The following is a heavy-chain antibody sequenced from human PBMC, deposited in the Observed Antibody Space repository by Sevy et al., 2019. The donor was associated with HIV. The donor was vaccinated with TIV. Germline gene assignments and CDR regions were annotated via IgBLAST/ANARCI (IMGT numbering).Heavy chain of an antibody. CDR3: VRAIAAAGSF. J-gene: IGHJ4*01. V-gene: IGHV3-7*01. Sequence: GGSLRLSCAASGFTLNSYWMSWVRQAPGKGMEWVANINQDGSVKYYVDSVKGRFTISRDNARNSLYLRMNSLRAEDMALYYCVRAIAAAGSFWGHGTLVTGSS. D-gene: IGHD6-13*01. CDR1: GFTLNSYW. CDR2: INQDGSVK.